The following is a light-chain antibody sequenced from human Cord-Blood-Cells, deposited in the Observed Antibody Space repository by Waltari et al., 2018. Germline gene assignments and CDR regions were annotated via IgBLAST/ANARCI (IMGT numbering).Light chain of an antibody. V-gene: IGLV2-14*03. CDR1: RSDVGGYNY. CDR2: DVS. Sequence: QSALTQPASVSGSPGQSITISCTGTRSDVGGYNYVSWYQKHPGKAPKLMIYDVSNRPSGVSNRFSGSKAGNTASLTISGLQAEDEADYYCSSYTSSSTLVFGGGTKLTVL. CDR3: SSYTSSSTLV. J-gene: IGLJ3*02.